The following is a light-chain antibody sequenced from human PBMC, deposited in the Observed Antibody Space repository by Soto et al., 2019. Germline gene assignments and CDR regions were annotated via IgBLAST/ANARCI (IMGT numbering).Light chain of an antibody. J-gene: IGKJ4*01. CDR1: QSVSTNY. CDR2: GAS. Sequence: EIVLTQSPATLSLSPGERATLSCGSSQSVSTNYLAWYQQKPGQAPRLLLYGASSRATGIPDRFSGSGSGTDFSLTISRLEPEDVAVYYCQQYGSSPLTLGGGTKVDIK. V-gene: IGKV3-20*01. CDR3: QQYGSSPLT.